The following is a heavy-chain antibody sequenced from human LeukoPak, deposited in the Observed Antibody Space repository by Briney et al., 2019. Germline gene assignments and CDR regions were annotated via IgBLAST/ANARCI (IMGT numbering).Heavy chain of an antibody. CDR3: ARHAEGLWFGELLQFDY. V-gene: IGHV4-39*01. J-gene: IGHJ4*02. CDR2: IYYSGST. CDR1: GGSISSSSYY. D-gene: IGHD3-10*01. Sequence: SETLSLTCTVSGGSISSSSYYWGWIRQPPGKGLEWIGSIYYSGSTYYNPSLKSRVTISVDTSKNQFSLKLSSVTAADTAVHYCARHAEGLWFGELLQFDYWGQGTLVTVSS.